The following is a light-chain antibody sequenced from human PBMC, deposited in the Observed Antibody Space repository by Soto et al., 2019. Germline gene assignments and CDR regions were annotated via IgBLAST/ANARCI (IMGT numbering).Light chain of an antibody. CDR3: SSYTTSRTRV. J-gene: IGLJ1*01. CDR1: SSDVGAYDF. CDR2: EVR. Sequence: QSVLTQPASVSGSPGQSITISCTGTSSDVGAYDFVSWYQQHPDKAPKLMIYEVRNRPSGVSNRFSGSKSVNTATLAISGLQAEDEADSYCSSYTTSRTRVFGTGTKVTVL. V-gene: IGLV2-14*03.